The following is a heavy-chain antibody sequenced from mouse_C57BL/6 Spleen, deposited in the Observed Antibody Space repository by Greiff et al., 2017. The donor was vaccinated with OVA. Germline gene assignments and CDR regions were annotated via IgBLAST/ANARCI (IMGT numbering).Heavy chain of an antibody. CDR1: GYTFTSYG. CDR2: IYPRSGNT. J-gene: IGHJ4*01. D-gene: IGHD2-1*01. CDR3: ARKGDYGNLYAMDY. Sequence: VKVVESGAELARPGASVKLSCKASGYTFTSYGISWVKQRTGQGLEWIGEIYPRSGNTYYNEKFKGKATLTADKSSSTAYMELRSLTSEDSAVYFCARKGDYGNLYAMDYWGQGTSVTVSS. V-gene: IGHV1-81*01.